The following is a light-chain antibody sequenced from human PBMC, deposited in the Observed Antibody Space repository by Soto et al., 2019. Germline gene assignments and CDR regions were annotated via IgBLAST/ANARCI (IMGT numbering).Light chain of an antibody. CDR1: QSLTSNY. CDR3: QQSGRQ. J-gene: IGKJ1*01. V-gene: IGKV3-20*01. CDR2: GAS. Sequence: SVLTQSPGTLSLSPGERASLSCRARQSLTSNYLPWYQQKPAQTPRLLIHGASSRATGMPDRFSGSGSGTDFTLTISGLESDDSAVYYRQQSGRQLGPGTKADIK.